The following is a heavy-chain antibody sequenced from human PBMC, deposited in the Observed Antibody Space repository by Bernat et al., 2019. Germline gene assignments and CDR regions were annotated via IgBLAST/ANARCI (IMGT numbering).Heavy chain of an antibody. CDR1: GFTFSGYW. CDR2: INEDGSEK. Sequence: EVQLVESGGGLVQPGGSLRLSCAASGFTFSGYWMGWVRQAPGKGLEWVANINEDGSEKYYVDSVKGRFTISRDNAKNSLYLQMNSLRAEDTAVYYCARDQWRIFDYWGQGTLVPVS. CDR3: ARDQWRIFDY. D-gene: IGHD6-19*01. V-gene: IGHV3-7*03. J-gene: IGHJ4*02.